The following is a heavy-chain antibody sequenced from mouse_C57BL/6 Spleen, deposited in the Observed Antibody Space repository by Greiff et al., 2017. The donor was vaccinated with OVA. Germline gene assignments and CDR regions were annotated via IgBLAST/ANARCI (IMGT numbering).Heavy chain of an antibody. CDR3: TTFGSGTDFDY. Sequence: EVQLQQSGAELVRPGASVKLSCTASGFNIKDDYMHWVKQRPEQGLEWIGWIDPGNGDTEYASKFQGKATITADTSSNTAYLQLSSLTSEDTAVYYCTTFGSGTDFDYWGQGTTLTVSS. V-gene: IGHV14-4*01. CDR1: GFNIKDDY. CDR2: IDPGNGDT. D-gene: IGHD3-2*02. J-gene: IGHJ2*01.